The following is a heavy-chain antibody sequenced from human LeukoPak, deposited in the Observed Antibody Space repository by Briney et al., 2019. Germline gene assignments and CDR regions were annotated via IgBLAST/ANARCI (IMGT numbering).Heavy chain of an antibody. J-gene: IGHJ4*02. D-gene: IGHD2-2*01. V-gene: IGHV4-59*12. Sequence: PSETLSLTCTVSRGSISSSYWSWIRQPPGKGLEWIGYIYYSGSTNYNPSLRSRVTISVDKSKNQFSLKLSSVTAADTAVYYCARAPTTCSSTGCYAVDHWGQGTLVTVSS. CDR2: IYYSGST. CDR1: RGSISSSY. CDR3: ARAPTTCSSTGCYAVDH.